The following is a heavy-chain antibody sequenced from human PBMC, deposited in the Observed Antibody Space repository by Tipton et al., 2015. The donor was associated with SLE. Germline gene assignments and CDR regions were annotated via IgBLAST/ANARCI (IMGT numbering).Heavy chain of an antibody. Sequence: TLSLTCNVSVYSISSSHWWGWIRQPPGKGLEWIGHIYYGGTIYYNPSLKSRVTMSIDTSKSQFSLELTSVTAADTAVYYCAREGDGSANYFFYGINLWGQGTAVTVSS. CDR2: IYYGGTI. D-gene: IGHD5-24*01. J-gene: IGHJ6*02. V-gene: IGHV4-28*03. CDR1: VYSISSSHW. CDR3: AREGDGSANYFFYGINL.